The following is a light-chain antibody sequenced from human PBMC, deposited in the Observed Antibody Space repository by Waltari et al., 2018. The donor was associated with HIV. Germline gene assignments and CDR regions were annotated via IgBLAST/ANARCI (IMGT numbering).Light chain of an antibody. CDR2: EVS. Sequence: QSALTQPASVSGSLGQSVTISCTGANSDIGGYNYVSWYQQHPGTAPKLIIHEVSNRPSGVSARFSCSKSGNTASLTISGLQAEDESDYYCSSFITTTTHVVFGGGTRLTVL. CDR1: NSDIGGYNY. CDR3: SSFITTTTHVV. V-gene: IGLV2-14*01. J-gene: IGLJ2*01.